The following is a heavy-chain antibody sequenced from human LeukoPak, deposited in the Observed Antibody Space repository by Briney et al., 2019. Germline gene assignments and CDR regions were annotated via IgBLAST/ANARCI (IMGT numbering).Heavy chain of an antibody. V-gene: IGHV1-2*02. J-gene: IGHJ4*02. CDR3: TRAVLLGTDFDY. CDR1: GYTFTGYY. D-gene: IGHD5-18*01. Sequence: ASVKVSCKASGYTFTGYYMHWVRQAPGQGLEWMGWINPNSGGTNYAQKFQGRVTMTRDTSISTAHMELSRLRSDDTAVYYCTRAVLLGTDFDYWGQGTLVTVSS. CDR2: INPNSGGT.